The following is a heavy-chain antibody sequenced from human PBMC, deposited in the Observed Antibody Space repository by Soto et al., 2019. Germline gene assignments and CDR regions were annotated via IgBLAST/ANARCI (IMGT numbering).Heavy chain of an antibody. J-gene: IGHJ6*02. V-gene: IGHV1-18*01. Sequence: QVQLVQSGDEVKKPGASVKVSCKASGYIFVNYGIAWVQQAPGQGLEWMGWISPYTGNTHSATKIQGRLTMTTDTPXSTAYMDLGSLTSDDTAVYYCVMVDNYVTPTPQDVWGQGTPVTVSS. D-gene: IGHD3-16*01. CDR2: ISPYTGNT. CDR3: VMVDNYVTPTPQDV. CDR1: GYIFVNYG.